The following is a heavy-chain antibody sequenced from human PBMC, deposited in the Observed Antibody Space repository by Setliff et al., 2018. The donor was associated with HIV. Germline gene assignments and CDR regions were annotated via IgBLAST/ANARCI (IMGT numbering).Heavy chain of an antibody. CDR2: IHHSGST. J-gene: IGHJ4*02. V-gene: IGHV4-38-2*02. Sequence: NPSETLSLTCAVSGYYIRSGYYWGWIRQPPGKGLEWIGTIHHSGSTYYSPSLKSRLSMSVDTSKNQFSLKLTSVTAADTAVYYCARDGRDVHYWGQGTPVTVSS. CDR3: ARDGRDVHY. CDR1: GYYIRSGYY.